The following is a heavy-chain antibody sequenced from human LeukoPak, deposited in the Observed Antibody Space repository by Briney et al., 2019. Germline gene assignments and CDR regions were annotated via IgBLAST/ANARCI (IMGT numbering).Heavy chain of an antibody. J-gene: IGHJ4*02. D-gene: IGHD2-2*01. Sequence: SDTLSLICTVNGVTKDSHHSQWILQPPGTGMKLIGYIYYTGSTEYHPSLKSRVTISLDTSKNQFSLKLTSVTAADTAVYYCARVYQSAEYYFDYWGQGNLVSVSS. CDR2: IYYTGST. V-gene: IGHV4-59*11. CDR3: ARVYQSAEYYFDY. CDR1: GVTKDSHH.